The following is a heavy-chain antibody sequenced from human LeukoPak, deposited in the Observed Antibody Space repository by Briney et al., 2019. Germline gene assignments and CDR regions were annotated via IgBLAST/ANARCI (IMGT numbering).Heavy chain of an antibody. CDR2: IYYSGST. CDR3: ARRVGANDY. V-gene: IGHV4-39*01. J-gene: IGHJ4*02. Sequence: SETLSRTCTVSGGSISSSSYYWGWIRQPPGKGLEWIGSIYYSGSTHYNPSLKSRVTISVDTSKNQFSLKLSSVTAADTAVYYCARRVGANDYWGQGTLVTVSS. CDR1: GGSISSSSYY. D-gene: IGHD1-26*01.